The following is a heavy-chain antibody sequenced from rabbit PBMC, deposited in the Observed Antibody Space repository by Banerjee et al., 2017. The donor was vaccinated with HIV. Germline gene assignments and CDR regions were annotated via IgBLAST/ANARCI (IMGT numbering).Heavy chain of an antibody. CDR3: AGVGSGAPL. Sequence: SGNTVYATWAKGRFTISKASWTTVTLQMTSLTVADTATYFCAGVGSGAPLWGPGTLVTVS. CDR2: SGNT. J-gene: IGHJ4*01. D-gene: IGHD1-1*01. V-gene: IGHV1S40*01.